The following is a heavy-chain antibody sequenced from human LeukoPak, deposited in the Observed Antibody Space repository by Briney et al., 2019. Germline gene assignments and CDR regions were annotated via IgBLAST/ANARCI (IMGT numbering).Heavy chain of an antibody. Sequence: GGSLRLSCVASGFTFSSYAMSWVRQAPGKGLEWVAVISDSGGRTYHADSVKGRFTISRDNSKNTLHLQMNSLRAEDTAVYYCAKGNLQSRHSIGFDHWGQGTLIAVSS. J-gene: IGHJ4*02. CDR3: AKGNLQSRHSIGFDH. CDR1: GFTFSSYA. CDR2: ISDSGGRT. V-gene: IGHV3-23*01. D-gene: IGHD6-25*01.